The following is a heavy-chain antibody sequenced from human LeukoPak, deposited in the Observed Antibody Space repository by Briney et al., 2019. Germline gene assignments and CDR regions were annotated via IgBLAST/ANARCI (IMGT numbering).Heavy chain of an antibody. J-gene: IGHJ4*02. CDR3: AKKAESGSSKYYFDY. V-gene: IGHV3-23*01. CDR2: ISGNGGNT. D-gene: IGHD1-26*01. CDR1: GFTFNSYA. Sequence: GGSLRLSCAASGFTFNSYAMSWVRQAPGKGLEWVSAISGNGGNTYYADSVKGRFTISRDNSKNMLFLQMNSLRAEDTAVYYCAKKAESGSSKYYFDYWGQGTLVTVSS.